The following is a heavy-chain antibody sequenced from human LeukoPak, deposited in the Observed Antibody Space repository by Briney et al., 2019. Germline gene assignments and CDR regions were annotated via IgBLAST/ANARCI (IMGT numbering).Heavy chain of an antibody. J-gene: IGHJ4*02. D-gene: IGHD5-18*01. CDR1: GFTFSNFW. CDR2: INQDGSEK. CDR3: ARAPESGYSYALGY. Sequence: GGSLRLSCAASGFTFSNFWMTWVRQAPGKGLEWVANINQDGSEKYYVDSVKGRFTISRDNAKNSLYLQMNSLRAEDTAVYYCARAPESGYSYALGYWGQGTLVTVSS. V-gene: IGHV3-7*01.